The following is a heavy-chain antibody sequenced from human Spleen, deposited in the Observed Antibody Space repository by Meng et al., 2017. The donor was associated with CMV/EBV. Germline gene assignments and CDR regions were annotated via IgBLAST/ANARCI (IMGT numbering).Heavy chain of an antibody. CDR1: GGSISGYS. CDR3: ASSGYENWFDP. J-gene: IGHJ5*02. CDR2: IYDSGAT. V-gene: IGHV4-59*01. Sequence: PPCRFSGGSISGYSLHWIRQPPGKGLEWVGNIYDSGATNYNPSLKSRVTISLDTSKNQFSLKLRFVAAADTAVYYCASSGYENWFDPWGQGTLVTVSS. D-gene: IGHD5-12*01.